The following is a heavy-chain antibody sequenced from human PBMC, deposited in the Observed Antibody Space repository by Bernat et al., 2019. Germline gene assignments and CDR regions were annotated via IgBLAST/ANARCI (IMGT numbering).Heavy chain of an antibody. D-gene: IGHD3-10*01. CDR2: INPRGDTT. Sequence: QVQLLQSGAEVKKPGASVKVSCKTSGYTFISYYIHWVRQAPGQGLEWMGIINPRGDTTSYAQRFQGRVTMTGDTSTSTVYMELSSLTFEDTAVYYCAGIPMVQGAWTPFDMWDQGTMVTVSS. V-gene: IGHV1-46*01. CDR1: GYTFISYY. CDR3: AGIPMVQGAWTPFDM. J-gene: IGHJ3*02.